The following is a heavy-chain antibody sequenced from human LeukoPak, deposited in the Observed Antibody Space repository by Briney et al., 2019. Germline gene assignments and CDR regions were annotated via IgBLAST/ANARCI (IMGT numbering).Heavy chain of an antibody. CDR3: ARVGYSGYDWPNYFDY. CDR2: INPSGGST. D-gene: IGHD5-12*01. J-gene: IGHJ4*02. CDR1: GYTFTSYG. Sequence: ASVKVSCKASGYTFTSYGISWVRQAPGQGLEWMGIINPSGGSTSYAQKFQGRVTTTRDMSTSTVYMELSSLRSEDTAVYYCARVGYSGYDWPNYFDYWGQGTLVTVSS. V-gene: IGHV1-46*01.